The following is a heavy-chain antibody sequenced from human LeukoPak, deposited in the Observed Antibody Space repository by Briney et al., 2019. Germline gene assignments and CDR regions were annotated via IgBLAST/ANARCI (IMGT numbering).Heavy chain of an antibody. J-gene: IGHJ3*02. CDR1: GYTFISYG. CDR2: ISAYNGNT. D-gene: IGHD2-2*03. CDR3: ARHLDPTDAFDI. V-gene: IGHV1-18*01. Sequence: GASVKVSCKASGYTFISYGISWVRQAPGQGLERMGWISAYNGNTNYAQKLQGRVTMTTDTSTSTAYMELRSLRSDDTAVYYCARHLDPTDAFDIWGQGTMVTVSS.